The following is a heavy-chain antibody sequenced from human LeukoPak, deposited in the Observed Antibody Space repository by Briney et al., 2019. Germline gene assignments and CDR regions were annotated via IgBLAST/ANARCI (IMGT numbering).Heavy chain of an antibody. J-gene: IGHJ4*02. D-gene: IGHD4-17*01. V-gene: IGHV1-18*01. CDR1: GYTFTSYG. CDR2: ISAYNGNT. Sequence: ASVTVSCKASGYTFTSYGISWVRQAPGQGLEWMGWISAYNGNTNYAQKLQGRVTMTTDTSTSTAYMELRSLRSDDTAVYYCARDLLVTTYFDYWGQGTLVTVSS. CDR3: ARDLLVTTYFDY.